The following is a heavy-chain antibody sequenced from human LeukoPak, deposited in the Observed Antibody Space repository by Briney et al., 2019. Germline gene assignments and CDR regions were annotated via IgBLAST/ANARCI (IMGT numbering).Heavy chain of an antibody. J-gene: IGHJ3*02. CDR2: IYYSGST. Sequence: PSETLSLTCIVSGGSISSYYWSWIRQPPGKGLVWIGYIYYSGSTNYNPSLKSRVTISVDTSKNQFSLKLSSVTAADTAVYYCARGRPSLGKPYFDIWGQGTMVTVSS. CDR1: GGSISSYY. V-gene: IGHV4-59*01. D-gene: IGHD3-10*01. CDR3: ARGRPSLGKPYFDI.